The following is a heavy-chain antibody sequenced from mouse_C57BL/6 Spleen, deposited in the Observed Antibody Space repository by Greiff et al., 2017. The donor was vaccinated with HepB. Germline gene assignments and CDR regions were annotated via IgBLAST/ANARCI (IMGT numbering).Heavy chain of an antibody. CDR2: INPGSGGT. Sequence: VQLQQSGAELVRPGTSVKVSCKASGYAFTNYLIEWVKQRPGQGLEWIGVINPGSGGTNYNEKFKGKATLTAAKSSSTAYMQLSSLTSEDSAVYFGAGSGYHWYFDVWGTGTTVTVAS. CDR1: GYAFTNYL. D-gene: IGHD3-1*01. V-gene: IGHV1-54*01. CDR3: AGSGYHWYFDV. J-gene: IGHJ1*03.